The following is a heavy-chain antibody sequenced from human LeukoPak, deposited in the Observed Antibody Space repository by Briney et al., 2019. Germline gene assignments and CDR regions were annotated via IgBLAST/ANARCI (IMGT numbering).Heavy chain of an antibody. CDR2: ISHSGST. CDR3: ARDQLDYYDSSGYNWFDP. CDR1: GGSITSYY. J-gene: IGHJ5*02. Sequence: SETLSLTRSVSGGSITSYYWNWIRQPPGEGLEWIGYISHSGSTNYNPSLKSRVTISVDTSKNQFSLDLISVTAADTAVYYCARDQLDYYDSSGYNWFDPWGQGTLVTVSS. D-gene: IGHD3-22*01. V-gene: IGHV4-59*01.